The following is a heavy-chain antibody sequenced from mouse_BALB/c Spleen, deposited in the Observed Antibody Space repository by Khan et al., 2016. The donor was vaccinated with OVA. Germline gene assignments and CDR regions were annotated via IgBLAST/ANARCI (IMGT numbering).Heavy chain of an antibody. D-gene: IGHD2-3*01. Sequence: VELVASGPELVRPGVSVKISCKGSGYTFTDYAMHWVKQSHAKSLEWIGLISTYSGNTNYNQKFKGKATMTVDKSSSTAYMELARWTSEDSAIYYCARPAYDGYYDYWGQGTTLTVSS. CDR2: ISTYSGNT. V-gene: IGHV1S137*01. CDR3: ARPAYDGYYDY. CDR1: GYTFTDYA. J-gene: IGHJ2*01.